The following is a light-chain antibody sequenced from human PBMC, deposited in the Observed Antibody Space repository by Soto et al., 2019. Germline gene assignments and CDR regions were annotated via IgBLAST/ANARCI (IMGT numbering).Light chain of an antibody. J-gene: IGLJ1*01. CDR2: DVS. CDR1: SSDVGGYNY. Sequence: QSVLTQPASVSGSPGQSITISCTGTSSDVGGYNYVSWYQQHPGKAPKLMIYDVSNRPSGVSNRFSGSKSGNTASLTISGLQAEDEADYTEKVFGTGTKATVL. V-gene: IGLV2-14*01. CDR3: KV.